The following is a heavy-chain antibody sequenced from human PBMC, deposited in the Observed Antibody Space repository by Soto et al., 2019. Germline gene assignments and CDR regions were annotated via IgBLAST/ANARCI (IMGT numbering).Heavy chain of an antibody. CDR1: GGSISSYY. CDR2: IYYSGST. Sequence: PSETLSLTCTVAGGSISSYYWSWIRQPPGKGLEWIGYIYYSGSTNYNPSLKSRVTISVDTSKNQFSLKLSSVTAADTAVYYCASRWGRTFDYLGHGTLVTVSS. J-gene: IGHJ4*01. D-gene: IGHD7-27*01. CDR3: ASRWGRTFDY. V-gene: IGHV4-59*08.